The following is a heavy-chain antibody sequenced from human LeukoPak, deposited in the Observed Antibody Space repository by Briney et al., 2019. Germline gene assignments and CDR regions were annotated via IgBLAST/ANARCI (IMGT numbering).Heavy chain of an antibody. V-gene: IGHV4-4*07. Sequence: PSETLSLTCTVSGYSISSGYYWGWIRQPAGKGLEWIGRIYTSGSTNYNPSLKSRVTMSVDTSKNQFSLNLSSVTAADTAVYYCARDNYYGSGSSFWGQGTLVTVSS. D-gene: IGHD3-10*01. J-gene: IGHJ4*02. CDR3: ARDNYYGSGSSF. CDR2: IYTSGST. CDR1: GYSISSGYY.